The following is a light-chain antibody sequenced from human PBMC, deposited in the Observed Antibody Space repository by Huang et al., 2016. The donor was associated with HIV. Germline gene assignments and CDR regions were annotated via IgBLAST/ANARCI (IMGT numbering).Light chain of an antibody. CDR1: QTVSSS. V-gene: IGKV3-15*01. J-gene: IGKJ3*01. CDR3: QQYNNWPLT. Sequence: EIVMTQSPATLSVSPGERATLSCRASQTVSSSLAWYQQKPGQAPMHLIYGASTRATGIPASFSGSASGIEFTLTISSLQSEDSAVYYCQQYNNWPLTFGPGTKVDIK. CDR2: GAS.